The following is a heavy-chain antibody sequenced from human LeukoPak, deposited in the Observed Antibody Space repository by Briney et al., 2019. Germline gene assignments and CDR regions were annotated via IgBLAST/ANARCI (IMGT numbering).Heavy chain of an antibody. Sequence: GGSLRLSCAASGFTFSSYAMSWVRQAPGKGMEWVSAISGSGGSTYYADSVKGRFTISRDNSKNTLYLQMNSLRAEDTAVYYCAKSFEWELRGYFDYWGQGTLVTVSS. CDR3: AKSFEWELRGYFDY. CDR2: ISGSGGST. CDR1: GFTFSSYA. J-gene: IGHJ4*02. V-gene: IGHV3-23*01. D-gene: IGHD1-26*01.